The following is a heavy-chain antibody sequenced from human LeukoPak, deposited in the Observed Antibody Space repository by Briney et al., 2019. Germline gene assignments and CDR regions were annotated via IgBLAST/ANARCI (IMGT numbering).Heavy chain of an antibody. V-gene: IGHV4-34*01. CDR2: INHSGST. J-gene: IGHJ6*03. CDR1: GGSFSGYY. Sequence: PSETLSLTCAVYGGSFSGYYCSWIRQPPGKGLEWIGEINHSGSTNYNPSLKSRVTISVDTSKNQFSLKLSSVTAADTAVYYCARGRHDSSGYYQRDYYYMDVWGKGTTVTVSS. D-gene: IGHD3-22*01. CDR3: ARGRHDSSGYYQRDYYYMDV.